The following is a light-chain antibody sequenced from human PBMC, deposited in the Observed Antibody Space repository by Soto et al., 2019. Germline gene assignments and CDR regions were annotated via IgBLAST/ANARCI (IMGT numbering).Light chain of an antibody. CDR2: DAS. CDR1: QSVSSY. Sequence: EIELTQSPATLSLSPGERATLSSGASQSVSSYLAWYQQKPGQAPRLLIYDASNRATGIPARFSGSGSGTDFTLTISSLEPEDFAVYYCQQRSNWLRALTFGGGTKVEIK. J-gene: IGKJ4*01. CDR3: QQRSNWLRALT. V-gene: IGKV3-11*01.